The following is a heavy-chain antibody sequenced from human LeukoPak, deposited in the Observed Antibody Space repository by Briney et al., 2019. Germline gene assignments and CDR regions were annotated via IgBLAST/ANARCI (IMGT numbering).Heavy chain of an antibody. CDR3: ARGPYDSWSGYYIY. D-gene: IGHD3-3*01. CDR2: INSDGSST. CDR1: GFTFSSYW. J-gene: IGHJ4*02. V-gene: IGHV3-74*01. Sequence: GESLRLSCAASGFTFSSYWMHWVRQAPGKGLVLVSRINSDGSSTSYADSVKGRFTISRDNAKNTLYLQMNSLRAEDTAVYYCARGPYDSWSGYYIYWGQGTLVTVSS.